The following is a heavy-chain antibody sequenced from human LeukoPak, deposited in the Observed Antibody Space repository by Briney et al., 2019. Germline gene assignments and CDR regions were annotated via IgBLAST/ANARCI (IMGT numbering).Heavy chain of an antibody. J-gene: IGHJ4*02. CDR2: ISRSGDGT. V-gene: IGHV3-23*01. Sequence: PGGSLRLSCAVSGFTSKTSAMSWVRQAPGKGLEWVSGISRSGDGTYYAASVKGRFTISRDNSKNTLYLQMNSLRAEDTAVYYCAKAGSSRTAPFGYWGQGTLVTVSS. CDR1: GFTSKTSA. D-gene: IGHD2-2*01. CDR3: AKAGSSRTAPFGY.